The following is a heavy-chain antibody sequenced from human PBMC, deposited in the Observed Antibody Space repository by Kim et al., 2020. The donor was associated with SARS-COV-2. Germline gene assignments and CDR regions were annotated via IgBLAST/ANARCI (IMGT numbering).Heavy chain of an antibody. CDR3: ARGVFYGSGDDAFDI. J-gene: IGHJ3*02. CDR1: GFTFSSYS. Sequence: GGSLRLSCAASGFTFSSYSMNWVRQAPGKGLEWVSYISSSSSTIYYADSVKGRFTISRDNAKNSLYLQMNSLRDEDTAVYYCARGVFYGSGDDAFDIWGQGTMVTFSS. V-gene: IGHV3-48*02. CDR2: ISSSSSTI. D-gene: IGHD3-10*01.